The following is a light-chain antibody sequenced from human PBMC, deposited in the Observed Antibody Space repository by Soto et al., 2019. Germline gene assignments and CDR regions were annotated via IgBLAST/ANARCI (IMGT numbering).Light chain of an antibody. J-gene: IGLJ1*01. CDR3: AAWDDTLRGHV. V-gene: IGLV2-8*01. CDR1: SSDVGGYNY. CDR2: RNT. Sequence: QSALTQPPSASGSPGQSVAISCTGTSSDVGGYNYVSWYQQHPGKAPRLLIYRNTQRPSGVPDRFSASKSGTSASLAISGLRSEDEADYYCAAWDDTLRGHVFGTRTKVTVL.